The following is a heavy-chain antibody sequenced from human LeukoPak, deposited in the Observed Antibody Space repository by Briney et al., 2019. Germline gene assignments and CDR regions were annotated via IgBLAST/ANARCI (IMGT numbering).Heavy chain of an antibody. CDR1: GGSISSGDYY. CDR2: IYYSGST. CDR3: ARIAAAGTSFFFFGLSMDV. J-gene: IGHJ6*02. D-gene: IGHD6-13*01. V-gene: IGHV4-30-4*01. Sequence: SQTLSLTCTVSGGSISSGDYYWSWIRQPPGKGLEWIGYIYYSGSTYYNLSLKSRVTISVDTSKNQFSLKLSSVTAADTAVYYCARIAAAGTSFFFFGLSMDVWGQGTTVTVSS.